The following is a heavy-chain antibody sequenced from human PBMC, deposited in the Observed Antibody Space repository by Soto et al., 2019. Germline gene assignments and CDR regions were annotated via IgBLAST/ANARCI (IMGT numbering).Heavy chain of an antibody. CDR2: IYYSGTT. CDR3: ARGGEEQVVRWFDP. D-gene: IGHD6-6*01. Sequence: SETLSLTCTVSGDSISSYYWSWIRQPPGKGLEWIGYIYYSGTTNYNPSLKSRVTISIDTSKSQFSLKLSSVTAADTAVYYCARGGEEQVVRWFDPWGQGTLVTVSS. J-gene: IGHJ5*02. CDR1: GDSISSYY. V-gene: IGHV4-59*01.